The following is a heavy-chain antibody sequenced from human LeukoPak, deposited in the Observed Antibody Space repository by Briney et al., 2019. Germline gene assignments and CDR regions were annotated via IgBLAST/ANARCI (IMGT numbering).Heavy chain of an antibody. J-gene: IGHJ4*02. Sequence: GASVKVSCKASGYTFTSYGISWVRQAPGQGLEWMGGIIPIFGTANYAQKFQGRVTITADESTSTAYMELSSLRSEDTAVYYCASPFDYYYDSSGYYPYWGQGTLVTVSS. D-gene: IGHD3-22*01. V-gene: IGHV1-69*13. CDR2: IIPIFGTA. CDR1: GYTFTSYG. CDR3: ASPFDYYYDSSGYYPY.